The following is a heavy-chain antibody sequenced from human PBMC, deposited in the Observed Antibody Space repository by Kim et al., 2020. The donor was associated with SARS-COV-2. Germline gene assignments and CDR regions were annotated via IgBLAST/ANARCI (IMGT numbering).Heavy chain of an antibody. D-gene: IGHD2-15*01. J-gene: IGHJ3*02. CDR2: VSGSGTTT. CDR1: GFTFSSYS. Sequence: GGSLRLSSATSGFTFSSYSMNWVRQAPGKGLEWVSHVSGSGTTTKYADSVKGRFTISRDNAKNSLYQQMNGLRAEDTAVYYCVRENYWAFDIWGQGTMVTVSS. V-gene: IGHV3-48*04. CDR3: VRENYWAFDI.